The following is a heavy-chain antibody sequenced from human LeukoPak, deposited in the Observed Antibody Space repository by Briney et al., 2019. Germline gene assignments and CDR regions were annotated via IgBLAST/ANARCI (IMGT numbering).Heavy chain of an antibody. V-gene: IGHV4-4*07. CDR3: ARSHSSIAARRLYYFDY. CDR2: IYTSGSI. Sequence: SETLSLTCTVSGGSISSYYWSWIRQPAGKGLEWIGRIYTSGSINYNPSLKSRVTMSVDTSKNQFSLKLSSVTAADTAVYYCARSHSSIAARRLYYFDYWGQGTLVTVSS. J-gene: IGHJ4*02. D-gene: IGHD6-6*01. CDR1: GGSISSYY.